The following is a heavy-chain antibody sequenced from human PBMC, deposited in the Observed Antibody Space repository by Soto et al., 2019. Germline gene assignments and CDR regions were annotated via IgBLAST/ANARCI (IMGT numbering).Heavy chain of an antibody. V-gene: IGHV6-1*01. Sequence: SQTLSLTCAISGDSVSSNSAAWNWIRQSPSRGLEWLGRAYYRSQWYYDSAVSVRSRITVIPDTSKNQFSLQLNSVTPEDTAVYYCTKQKGDSRTYNGMHVWGQGTTVTGSS. CDR1: GDSVSSNSAA. J-gene: IGHJ6*02. D-gene: IGHD2-21*02. CDR2: AYYRSQWYY. CDR3: TKQKGDSRTYNGMHV.